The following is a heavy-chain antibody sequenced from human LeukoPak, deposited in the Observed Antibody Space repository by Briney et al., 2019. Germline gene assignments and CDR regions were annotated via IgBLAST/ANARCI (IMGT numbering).Heavy chain of an antibody. D-gene: IGHD6-19*01. J-gene: IGHJ4*02. CDR2: ISATGNT. V-gene: IGHV4-61*02. CDR1: GDSITNDNHY. Sequence: SETLSLTCTVSGDSITNDNHYWSWIRQPAGKGLERIGRISATGNTNYNPSLKRRVSISADTSKNQFSLRLSSVTAADTAVYYCTRKQWVEYNFDSWGQGTLVTVSS. CDR3: TRKQWVEYNFDS.